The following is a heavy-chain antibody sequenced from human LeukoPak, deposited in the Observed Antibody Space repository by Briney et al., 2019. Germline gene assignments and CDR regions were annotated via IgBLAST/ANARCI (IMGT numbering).Heavy chain of an antibody. D-gene: IGHD2-15*01. CDR1: GYTFISYG. J-gene: IGHJ3*02. Sequence: ASVKVSCKASGYTFISYGISWVRQAPGQGLEWMGWISAYNNTNYAQKLQGRVTMTTDTYTSTAYMELRSLRSDDTAVYYCASGREYCSGGSCYSSDDAFDIWGQGTMVTVSS. CDR2: ISAYNNT. V-gene: IGHV1-18*01. CDR3: ASGREYCSGGSCYSSDDAFDI.